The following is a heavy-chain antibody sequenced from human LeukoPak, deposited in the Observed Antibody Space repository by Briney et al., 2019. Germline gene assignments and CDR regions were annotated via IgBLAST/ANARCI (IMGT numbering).Heavy chain of an antibody. J-gene: IGHJ6*02. D-gene: IGHD3-10*01. CDR3: ARSYYGSGTSYGMDV. Sequence: GGSLRLSCAVSGFTFSRHWMSWVRQAPGKGLEWLANIKQDGSEKYYVDSVEGRFTISRDNAKNSLYLQMNSPRAEDTAVYYCARSYYGSGTSYGMDVWGQGTTVTVSS. V-gene: IGHV3-7*01. CDR1: GFTFSRHW. CDR2: IKQDGSEK.